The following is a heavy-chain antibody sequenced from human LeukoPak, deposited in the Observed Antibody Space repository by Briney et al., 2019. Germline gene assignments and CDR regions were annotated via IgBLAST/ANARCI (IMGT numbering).Heavy chain of an antibody. CDR3: ARAGYYYDGSGFDY. CDR1: GGSISSYY. V-gene: IGHV4-59*01. D-gene: IGHD3-22*01. Sequence: SETLSLTCTVSGGSISSYYWSWIRQPPGKGLEWIGYIYYSGTTNYNPSLKSRVTISVDTSKNQFSLKLSSVTAADTAVYYCARAGYYYDGSGFDYWGQGTLVTVSS. CDR2: IYYSGTT. J-gene: IGHJ4*02.